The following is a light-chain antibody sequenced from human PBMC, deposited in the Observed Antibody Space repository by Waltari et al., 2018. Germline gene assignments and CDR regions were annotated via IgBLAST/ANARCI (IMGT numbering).Light chain of an antibody. V-gene: IGKV1-12*01. Sequence: DIQMTQSPSSVSASVGDRVTISCRASQDVSTWVAWYQQKPGKPLKLLIHGSTTLQSGVPSRFSGSGSGTDFTLTINGLQPDDFASYICQQTDSFPLTFGGGTKVDIK. CDR3: QQTDSFPLT. J-gene: IGKJ4*01. CDR2: GST. CDR1: QDVSTW.